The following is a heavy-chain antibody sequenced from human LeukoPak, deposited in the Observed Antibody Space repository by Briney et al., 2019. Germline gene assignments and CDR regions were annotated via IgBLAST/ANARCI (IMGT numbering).Heavy chain of an antibody. CDR2: ISYDGGNK. J-gene: IGHJ3*02. D-gene: IGHD5-18*01. Sequence: TGGSLRLSCAASGFTFSSYAMHWVRQAPGKGLEWVAVISYDGGNKYYADSVKGRFTISRDNSKNTLYLQMSSLRAEDTAVYYCARERRGYSYGLNDAFDIWGQGTMVTVSS. V-gene: IGHV3-30*04. CDR3: ARERRGYSYGLNDAFDI. CDR1: GFTFSSYA.